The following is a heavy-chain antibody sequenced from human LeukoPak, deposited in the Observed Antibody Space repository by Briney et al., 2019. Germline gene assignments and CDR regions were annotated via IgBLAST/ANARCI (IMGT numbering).Heavy chain of an antibody. CDR1: GYTVSDLS. D-gene: IGHD6-19*01. CDR2: FDPQDDET. J-gene: IGHJ4*02. Sequence: ASVRVSCKVSGYTVSDLSMHWVRQAPGKGLEWMGGFDPQDDETLYAEKFQGRVTMTEDTLADTVYMELRSLRSEDTAIYYCASPRGSSGWDALQFDYWGQGTLVTVSS. CDR3: ASPRGSSGWDALQFDY. V-gene: IGHV1-24*01.